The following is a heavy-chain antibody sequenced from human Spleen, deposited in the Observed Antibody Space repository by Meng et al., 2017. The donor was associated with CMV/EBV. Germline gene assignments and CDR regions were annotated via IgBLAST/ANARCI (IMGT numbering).Heavy chain of an antibody. CDR3: VREMVPWETNFDL. CDR1: GLTFSTYW. CDR2: IKQDGSEK. V-gene: IGHV3-7*01. J-gene: IGHJ4*02. Sequence: GGSLRLSCVASGLTFSTYWMTWVRQAPGKGLEWVANIKQDGSEKYYVDSVKGRFTISRDNAKNSLYLQMNSLRAEDTAVYYCVREMVPWETNFDLWGQGTLVTVSS. D-gene: IGHD1-26*01.